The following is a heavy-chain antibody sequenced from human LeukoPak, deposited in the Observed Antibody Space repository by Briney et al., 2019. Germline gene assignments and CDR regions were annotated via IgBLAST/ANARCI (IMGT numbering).Heavy chain of an antibody. CDR2: ITSSGSII. D-gene: IGHD6-19*01. Sequence: GGSLRLACAASGFTFSSYEMNWVRQAPGKGLEWVSYITSSGSIIYYADSVKGRFTISRDNAKNSLFLQMNSLRAEDTAVYYCARSGLPGIAVAADFDYWGQGTLVTVSS. V-gene: IGHV3-48*03. CDR1: GFTFSSYE. J-gene: IGHJ4*02. CDR3: ARSGLPGIAVAADFDY.